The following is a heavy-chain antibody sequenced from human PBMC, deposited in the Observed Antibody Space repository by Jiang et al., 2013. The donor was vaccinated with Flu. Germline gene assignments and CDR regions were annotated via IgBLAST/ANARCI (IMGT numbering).Heavy chain of an antibody. CDR1: TVSSNSAA. Sequence: TVSSNSAAWNWIRQSPSRGLEWLGRTYYKSKWYNDYAVSVKSRITINPDTSKNQFSLQLNSVTPEDTAVYYCAGEKFYYDILTGYVGGNWFDPWGQGTLVTVSS. D-gene: IGHD3-9*01. J-gene: IGHJ5*02. CDR2: TYYKSKWYN. V-gene: IGHV6-1*01. CDR3: AGEKFYYDILTGYVGGNWFDP.